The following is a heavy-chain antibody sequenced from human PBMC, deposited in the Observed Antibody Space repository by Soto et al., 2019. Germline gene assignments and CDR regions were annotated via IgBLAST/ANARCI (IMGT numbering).Heavy chain of an antibody. J-gene: IGHJ4*01. CDR1: GGSITSSY. CDR2: IYYTGNT. V-gene: IGHV4-59*08. CDR3: VKVLTKVGVLPGEWGLDY. D-gene: IGHD2-15*01. Sequence: SETLSLTCTVSGGSITSSYWSWIRQSPGKGLEWIGYIYYTGNTNYIPSLKRRVTISLDTSRSHFSLKLDSVTVADTAVYYCVKVLTKVGVLPGEWGLDYWGQGTQVTVSS.